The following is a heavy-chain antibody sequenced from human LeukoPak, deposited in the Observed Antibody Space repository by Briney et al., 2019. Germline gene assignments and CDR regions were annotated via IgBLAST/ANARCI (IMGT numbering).Heavy chain of an antibody. D-gene: IGHD3-22*01. CDR3: ARGYRPVVVYNWFDP. CDR2: IYDSGST. CDR1: GGSIRSSYYY. V-gene: IGHV4-39*01. J-gene: IGHJ5*02. Sequence: SETLSLTCTVSGGSIRSSYYYWGWIRQPPGKGLEWIGSIYDSGSTYYNPSLKSRVTISVDTSKNQFSLKLSSVTAADTAVYYCARGYRPVVVYNWFDPWGQGTLVTVSS.